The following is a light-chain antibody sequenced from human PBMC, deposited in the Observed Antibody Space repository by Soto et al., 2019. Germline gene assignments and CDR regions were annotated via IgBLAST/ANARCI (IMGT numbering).Light chain of an antibody. CDR1: QGISTY. CDR2: AAS. J-gene: IGKJ1*01. V-gene: IGKV1-39*01. CDR3: QQGFTTPWT. Sequence: DIQMTQSPPSLSASVGDRLTITCRASQGISTYLNWYRQKPGKAPELLIYAASSLQSGVPSRFSGSGSATDFTLTIGNLQPEDSATYYCQQGFTTPWTFGQGTKVEIK.